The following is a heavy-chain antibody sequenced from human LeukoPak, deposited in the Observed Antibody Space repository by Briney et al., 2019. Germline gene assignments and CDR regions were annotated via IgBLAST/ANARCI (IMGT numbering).Heavy chain of an antibody. Sequence: SETLSLTCTVSGGSISSSPYYWGWIRQAPGKGLEWIGNIYYSGSTFYNPSLKSRVTISVDTSKHQFSLKLSSVTAADTAVYYCARVGVLNWFDPWGQGTPVTVSS. CDR1: GGSISSSPYY. CDR2: IYYSGST. V-gene: IGHV4-39*01. CDR3: ARVGVLNWFDP. D-gene: IGHD1-26*01. J-gene: IGHJ5*02.